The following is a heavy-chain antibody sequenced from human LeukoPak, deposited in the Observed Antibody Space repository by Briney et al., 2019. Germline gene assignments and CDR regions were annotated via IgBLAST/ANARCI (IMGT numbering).Heavy chain of an antibody. CDR1: GFTFSSYS. Sequence: GGSLRLSCAASGFTFSSYSMNWVRQAPGKGLEWVSYISSSGSTIYYADSVKGRFTISRDNAKNSLYLQMNSLRAEDTAVYYCARITSVTTTFDYWGQGTLVTVSS. J-gene: IGHJ4*02. D-gene: IGHD4-17*01. CDR3: ARITSVTTTFDY. CDR2: ISSSGSTI. V-gene: IGHV3-48*04.